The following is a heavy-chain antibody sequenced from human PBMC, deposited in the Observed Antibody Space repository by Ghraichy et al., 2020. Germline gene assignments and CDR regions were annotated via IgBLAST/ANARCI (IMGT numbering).Heavy chain of an antibody. D-gene: IGHD4-23*01. J-gene: IGHJ5*02. CDR3: ARRRRGGQTPHWFDP. V-gene: IGHV4-34*01. CDR2: VHATERA. Sequence: GSLSLTCEVSGGSFKSYFFSWLRQIPGRGLEWIGDVHATERANYNPSLESRVIMSVDTANSQVPLRLSSVTGADTGLYYCARRRRGGQTPHWFDPWGPGTAVTVSA. CDR1: GGSFKSYF.